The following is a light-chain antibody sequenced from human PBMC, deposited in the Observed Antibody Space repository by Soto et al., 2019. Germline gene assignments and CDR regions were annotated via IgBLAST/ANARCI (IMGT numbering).Light chain of an antibody. CDR3: QQYGSSPYT. Sequence: EIVLTQSPGTLSLSPGERATLSCRASQSVSSSYFAWYQQKPGQAPRLIIYGASSRATGIPDRFSGSGSGTGFTLTISRLEPEDFAVYYCQQYGSSPYTFGQGTNLEIK. CDR1: QSVSSSY. V-gene: IGKV3-20*01. CDR2: GAS. J-gene: IGKJ2*01.